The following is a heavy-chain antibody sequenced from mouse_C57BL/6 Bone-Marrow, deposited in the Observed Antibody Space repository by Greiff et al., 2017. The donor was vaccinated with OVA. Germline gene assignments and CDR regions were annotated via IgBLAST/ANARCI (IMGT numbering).Heavy chain of an antibody. Sequence: VHLVESGAELVMPGASVKLSCKASGYTFTSYWMHWVKQRPGQGLEWIGEIDPSDSYTNYNQKFKGKSTLTVDKSSSTAYMQLSSLTSEDSAVYYCALGSSPFDYWGQGTTLTVSS. J-gene: IGHJ2*01. D-gene: IGHD1-1*01. V-gene: IGHV1-69*01. CDR3: ALGSSPFDY. CDR2: IDPSDSYT. CDR1: GYTFTSYW.